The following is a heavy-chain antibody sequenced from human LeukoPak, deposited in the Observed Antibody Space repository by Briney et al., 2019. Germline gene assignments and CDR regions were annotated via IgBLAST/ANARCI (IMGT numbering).Heavy chain of an antibody. CDR1: GFTFSSYA. CDR3: ASGITGTTAGGAFDI. J-gene: IGHJ3*02. Sequence: GGSPRLSCAASGFTFSSYAMSWVRQAPGKGLEWVSAISGSGGSTYYADSVKGRFTISRDNSKNTLYLQMNSLRAEDTAVYYCASGITGTTAGGAFDIWGQGTMVTVSS. CDR2: ISGSGGST. D-gene: IGHD1-20*01. V-gene: IGHV3-23*01.